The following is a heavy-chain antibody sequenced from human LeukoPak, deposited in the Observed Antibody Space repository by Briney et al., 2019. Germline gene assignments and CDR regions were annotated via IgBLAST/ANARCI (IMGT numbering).Heavy chain of an antibody. CDR3: ARGGLLFWFDP. CDR2: IYYSGST. Sequence: PSQTLSLTCTVSGGFISSGGYYWSWIRQHPGKGLEWIGYIYYSGSTYYNPSLKSRVTISVGTSKNQFSLKLSSVTAADTAVYYCARGGLLFWFDPWGQGTLVTVSS. V-gene: IGHV4-31*03. D-gene: IGHD3-10*01. CDR1: GGFISSGGYY. J-gene: IGHJ5*02.